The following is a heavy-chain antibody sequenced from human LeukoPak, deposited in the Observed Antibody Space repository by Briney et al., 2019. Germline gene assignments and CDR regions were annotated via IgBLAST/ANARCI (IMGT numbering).Heavy chain of an antibody. CDR1: GSTFSSYD. J-gene: IGHJ4*02. CDR2: MNPNSGDT. Sequence: ASVKVSCKASGSTFSSYDINWVRQATGQGLEWMGWMNPNSGDTGYTQRFQGRVTMTRDTSISTAYMELSSLGSEDTAVYYCARGPYGTGSHFDFWGQGTLVTVSS. CDR3: ARGPYGTGSHFDF. V-gene: IGHV1-8*02. D-gene: IGHD3-10*01.